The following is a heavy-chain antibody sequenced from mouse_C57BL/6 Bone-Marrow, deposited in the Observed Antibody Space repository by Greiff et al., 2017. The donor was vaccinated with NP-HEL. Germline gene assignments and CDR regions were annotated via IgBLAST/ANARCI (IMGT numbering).Heavy chain of an antibody. Sequence: EVKLVESGGGLVQPGGSMKLSCAASGFTFSDAWMDWVRQSPEKGLEWVAEIRNKANNHATYYAESVKGRFTISRDDSKSSVYLQMNSLRAEDTGIYYCTRRGSSYVGYWYFDVWGTGTTVTVSS. V-gene: IGHV6-6*01. D-gene: IGHD1-1*01. J-gene: IGHJ1*03. CDR3: TRRGSSYVGYWYFDV. CDR2: IRNKANNHAT. CDR1: GFTFSDAW.